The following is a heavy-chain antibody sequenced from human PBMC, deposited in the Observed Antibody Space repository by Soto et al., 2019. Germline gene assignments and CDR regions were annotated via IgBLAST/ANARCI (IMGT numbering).Heavy chain of an antibody. CDR1: GYTFTDHG. J-gene: IGHJ4*02. V-gene: IGHV1-18*01. CDR3: AREVEGSYSPADF. Sequence: GPEVKKPGASVTVSCKTSGYTFTDHGIDWVRQAPGQGLEWLGWVSSYNGNTNYAYNLKDRDMMTTDASTSTAYMELRGLRSDDTAVYYCAREVEGSYSPADFWGQGTPVTVSS. D-gene: IGHD3-10*01. CDR2: VSSYNGNT.